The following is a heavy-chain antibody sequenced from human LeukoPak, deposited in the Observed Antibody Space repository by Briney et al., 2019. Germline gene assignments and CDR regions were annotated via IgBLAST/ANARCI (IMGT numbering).Heavy chain of an antibody. D-gene: IGHD5-12*01. Sequence: PSETLSLTCAVYGGSFSGYYWSWIRQPPGKGLEWIGEINHSGSTNYNPSLKSRVTISVDTSKNQFSLKLSSVTAADTAVYYCASGRFGVDIVATAVKSYYFDYWGQGTLVTVSS. CDR3: ASGRFGVDIVATAVKSYYFDY. J-gene: IGHJ4*02. CDR1: GGSFSGYY. CDR2: INHSGST. V-gene: IGHV4-34*01.